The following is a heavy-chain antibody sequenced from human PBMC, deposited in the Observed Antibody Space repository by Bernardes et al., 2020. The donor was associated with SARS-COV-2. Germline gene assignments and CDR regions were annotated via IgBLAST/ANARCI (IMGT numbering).Heavy chain of an antibody. CDR1: GFTFSSYA. V-gene: IGHV3-23*01. CDR3: AKPLTHPIVVVITTLLLDS. D-gene: IGHD3-22*01. CDR2: ISGSDAIT. Sequence: GSLRLSCAASGFTFSSYAMSWVRQAPGKGLEWVSSISGSDAITYYADSVKGRFTISRDNSKSTLYLQMNNLRVEDTAVYYCAKPLTHPIVVVITTLLLDSWGQGTLVTVSS. J-gene: IGHJ4*02.